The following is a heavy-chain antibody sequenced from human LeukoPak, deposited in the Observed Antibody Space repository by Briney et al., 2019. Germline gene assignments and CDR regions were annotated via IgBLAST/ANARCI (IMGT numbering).Heavy chain of an antibody. CDR2: IYHSGST. V-gene: IGHV4-30-2*01. CDR3: ARGGGSSSSDAFDI. D-gene: IGHD6-6*01. Sequence: SETLSLTCTVSGGSISSGGYYWSWIRQPPGKGLEWIGYIYHSGSTYYNPSLKSRVTISVDRSKNQFSLKLSSVTVADTAVYYCARGGGSSSSDAFDIWGQGTMVTVSS. CDR1: GGSISSGGYY. J-gene: IGHJ3*02.